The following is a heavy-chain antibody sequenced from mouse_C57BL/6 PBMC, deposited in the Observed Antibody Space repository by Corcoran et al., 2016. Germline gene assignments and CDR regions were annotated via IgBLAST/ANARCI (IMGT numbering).Heavy chain of an antibody. D-gene: IGHD4-1*01. CDR3: ARYWDY. CDR2: INPNNGGT. Sequence: EVQLQQSGPELVKPGASVKISCKASGYTFTDYYMNWVKQSHGKSLEWIGDINPNNGGTSYNQKFKGKDTLTVDKSSSTAYMELRSLTSDDSAVYYCARYWDYWGQGTTLTVSS. V-gene: IGHV1-26*01. J-gene: IGHJ2*01. CDR1: GYTFTDYY.